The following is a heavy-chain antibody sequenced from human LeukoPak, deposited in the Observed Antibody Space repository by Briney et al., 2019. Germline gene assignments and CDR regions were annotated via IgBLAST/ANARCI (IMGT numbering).Heavy chain of an antibody. D-gene: IGHD4-17*01. Sequence: SQTLSLTCAISRDSVSSDSAAWNWIRQSPSRGLEWLGRTYYRSKWYNDYAVSVKSRITINPDTSKNQFSLQLNSVTPEDTAVYYCVRDLTVTTLRWFDPWGQGTLVTVSS. CDR3: VRDLTVTTLRWFDP. CDR1: RDSVSSDSAA. V-gene: IGHV6-1*01. J-gene: IGHJ5*02. CDR2: TYYRSKWYN.